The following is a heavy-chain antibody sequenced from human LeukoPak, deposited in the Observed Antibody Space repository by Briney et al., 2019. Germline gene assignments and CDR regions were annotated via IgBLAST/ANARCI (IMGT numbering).Heavy chain of an antibody. CDR3: ARVLYDFWSGPPYYYYGMDV. J-gene: IGHJ6*02. CDR2: INSDGSST. V-gene: IGHV3-74*01. D-gene: IGHD3-3*01. Sequence: GGSLRLSCAASGFTFSSYWMHWVRQAPGKGLVWVSRINSDGSSTSYADSVKGRFTISRDNAKNTLYLQMNGLRAEDTAVYYCARVLYDFWSGPPYYYYGMDVWGQGTTVTVSS. CDR1: GFTFSSYW.